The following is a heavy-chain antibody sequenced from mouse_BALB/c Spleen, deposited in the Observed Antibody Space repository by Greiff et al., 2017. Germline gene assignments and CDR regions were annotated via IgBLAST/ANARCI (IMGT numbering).Heavy chain of an antibody. J-gene: IGHJ2*01. Sequence: QVQLKQSGPELVKPGASVKMSCKASGYTFTDYVISWVKQRTGQGLEWIGEIYPGSGSTYYNEKFKGKATLTADKSSNTAYMQLSSLTSEDSAVYFCARYGNYYFDYWGQGTTLTVSS. CDR2: IYPGSGST. V-gene: IGHV1-77*01. CDR1: GYTFTDYV. D-gene: IGHD2-1*01. CDR3: ARYGNYYFDY.